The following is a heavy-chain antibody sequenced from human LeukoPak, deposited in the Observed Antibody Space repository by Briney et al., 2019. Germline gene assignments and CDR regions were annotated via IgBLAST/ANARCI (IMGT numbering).Heavy chain of an antibody. J-gene: IGHJ4*02. CDR2: TYSSGVT. CDR3: AEVSPFDY. V-gene: IGHV3-66*01. D-gene: IGHD5/OR15-5a*01. CDR1: GFTVSNSY. Sequence: GGSLRLSCAAYGFTVSNSYISWVRQAPGKGLEWVSVTYSSGVTYYADSVRGRFAISRDSSKNTLYLQINSLRAEDTAVYYCAEVSPFDYWGQGTLVTVSS.